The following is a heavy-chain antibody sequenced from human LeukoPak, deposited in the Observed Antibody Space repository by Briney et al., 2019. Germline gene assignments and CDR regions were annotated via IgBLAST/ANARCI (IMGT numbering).Heavy chain of an antibody. CDR3: GRWRGSQSGFEY. CDR1: GFTFSNYW. CDR2: IKQDGSRI. Sequence: PGGSLRLSCTASGFTFSNYWMSWVRQPPGKGLEFVANIKQDGSRIEYVDSVKGRFTTSRDNAKNSLYLHMIGLRAEDTAVYYCGRWRGSQSGFEYWGQGTLVTVSS. J-gene: IGHJ4*02. V-gene: IGHV3-7*01. D-gene: IGHD1-14*01.